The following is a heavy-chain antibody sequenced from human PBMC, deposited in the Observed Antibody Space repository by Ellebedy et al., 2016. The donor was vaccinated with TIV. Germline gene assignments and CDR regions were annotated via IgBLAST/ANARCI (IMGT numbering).Heavy chain of an antibody. CDR3: ARDLDKSSGWYGGAAY. D-gene: IGHD6-19*01. V-gene: IGHV3-23*01. Sequence: PGGSLRLSCAASGISLRSYAMSWVRQAPGKGLEWVSTIGGTGGTTYYRESVKGRFTVSRDTSRNTLYLQMSSLRAEDTAVYYCARDLDKSSGWYGGAAYWGQGTLVTVSS. CDR1: GISLRSYA. J-gene: IGHJ4*02. CDR2: IGGTGGTT.